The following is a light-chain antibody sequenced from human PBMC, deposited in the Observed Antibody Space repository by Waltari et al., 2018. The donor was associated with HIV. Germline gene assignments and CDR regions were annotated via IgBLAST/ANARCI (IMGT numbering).Light chain of an antibody. CDR1: DSNIGKNY. J-gene: IGLJ3*02. Sequence: QSVLTQPPSVSAAPGQKVTITCSGSDSNIGKNYVFWQQQFPGTTPKLLIYETYHRPSGGPDRFSGSKSGTSATLVITGLQPGDEADYYCGTWDITLSAVLFGGGTKLTVL. CDR2: ETY. CDR3: GTWDITLSAVL. V-gene: IGLV1-51*02.